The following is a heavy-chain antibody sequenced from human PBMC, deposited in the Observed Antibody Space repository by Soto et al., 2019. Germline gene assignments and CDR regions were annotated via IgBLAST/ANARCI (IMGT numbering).Heavy chain of an antibody. V-gene: IGHV1-3*01. J-gene: IGHJ4*02. CDR3: ARDLGSGSYLAFDY. CDR2: INAGNGNT. CDR1: GYTFTSYA. Sequence: ASVKVSFKASGYTFTSYAMHWLRQAPGQRLEWMGWINAGNGNTKYSQKFQGRVTITRDTSASTAYMELSSLRSEDTAVYYCARDLGSGSYLAFDYWGQGTLVTVSS. D-gene: IGHD1-26*01.